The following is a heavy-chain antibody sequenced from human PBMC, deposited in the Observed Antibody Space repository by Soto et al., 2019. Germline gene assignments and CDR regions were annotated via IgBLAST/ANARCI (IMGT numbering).Heavy chain of an antibody. CDR3: AREAGGAYFDY. V-gene: IGHV3-53*02. CDR2: IYSGGST. CDR1: GFTVSSNY. D-gene: IGHD1-26*01. J-gene: IGHJ4*02. Sequence: EVQLVETGGGLIQPGGSLRLSCAASGFTVSSNYMSWVRQAPGKGLEWVSVIYSGGSTYYADSVKGRFTISRDNSRNTLYLQMNSLRAEDTAVYYCAREAGGAYFDYWGQGTLVTVSS.